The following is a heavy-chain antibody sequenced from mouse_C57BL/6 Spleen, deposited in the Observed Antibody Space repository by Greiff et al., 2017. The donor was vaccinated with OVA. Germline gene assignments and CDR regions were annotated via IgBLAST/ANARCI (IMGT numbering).Heavy chain of an antibody. J-gene: IGHJ2*01. CDR1: GYTFTSYW. D-gene: IGHD3-3*01. CDR3: ARKLLYYFDY. CDR2: IDPSDSYT. Sequence: VQLQQSGAELVMPGASVKLSCKASGYTFTSYWMHWVKQRPGQGLEWIGEIDPSDSYTNYNQKFKGKSTLTVDKSSSTAYMQLSSRTAEDSAVYYCARKLLYYFDYWGQGTTLTVSS. V-gene: IGHV1-69*01.